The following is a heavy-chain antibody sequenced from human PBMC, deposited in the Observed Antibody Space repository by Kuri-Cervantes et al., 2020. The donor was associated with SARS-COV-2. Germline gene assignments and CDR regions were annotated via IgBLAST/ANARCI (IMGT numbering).Heavy chain of an antibody. V-gene: IGHV3-48*02. CDR3: AREAPCRIVGAICYGMDV. Sequence: GESLKISCAASGFTFSSYSMNWVRQAPGKGLEWVPYISSSSSTIYYADSVKGRFTISRDNAKNSLYPQMNSLRDEDTAVYYCAREAPCRIVGAICYGMDVWGQGTTVTVSS. J-gene: IGHJ6*02. D-gene: IGHD1-26*01. CDR2: ISSSSSTI. CDR1: GFTFSSYS.